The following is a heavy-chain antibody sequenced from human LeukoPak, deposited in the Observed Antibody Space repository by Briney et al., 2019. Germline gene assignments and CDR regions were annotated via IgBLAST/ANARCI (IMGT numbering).Heavy chain of an antibody. CDR2: ISSGSGTV. J-gene: IGHJ4*02. V-gene: IGHV3-11*04. Sequence: LSLTCAVYGGSFSGYYWSWIRQAPGKGLEWVSYISSGSGTVYYADSVKGRFTISRDNAKNSLYLQMNSLRAEDTAVYYCARDQQVRGCGFDCDPFDYWGQGTLVTVSS. D-gene: IGHD2-21*02. CDR3: ARDQQVRGCGFDCDPFDY. CDR1: GGSFSGYY.